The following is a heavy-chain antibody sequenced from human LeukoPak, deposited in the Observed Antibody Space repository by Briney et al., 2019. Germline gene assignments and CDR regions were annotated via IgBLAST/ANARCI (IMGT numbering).Heavy chain of an antibody. Sequence: PSGTLSLTCGVSGGSITSTNYWTWVRQPPGKGLEWIGSIYYSGSTNYNPSLKSRVTISVDTSKNRFSLKLSSVTAADTAVFYCARARRDSSGYNLDYWGQGTLVTVSS. D-gene: IGHD3-22*01. V-gene: IGHV4-4*02. J-gene: IGHJ4*02. CDR2: IYYSGST. CDR3: ARARRDSSGYNLDY. CDR1: GGSITSTNY.